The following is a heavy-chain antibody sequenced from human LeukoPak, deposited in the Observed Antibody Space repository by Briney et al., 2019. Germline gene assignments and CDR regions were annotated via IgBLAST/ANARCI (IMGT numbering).Heavy chain of an antibody. CDR3: AKFSGGWNYFDY. D-gene: IGHD2-15*01. Sequence: PSETLSLTCTVSGYSISNAYYWGWIRQPPGKGLEWIGSLYHSGSTYYNPSLKSRVTTSVDTSKNQFSLKLSSVTAADTAVYYCAKFSGGWNYFDYWGQGTLVTVSS. J-gene: IGHJ4*02. CDR2: LYHSGST. V-gene: IGHV4-38-2*02. CDR1: GYSISNAYY.